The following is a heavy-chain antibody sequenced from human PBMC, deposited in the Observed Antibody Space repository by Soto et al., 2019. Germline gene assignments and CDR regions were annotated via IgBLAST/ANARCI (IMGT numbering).Heavy chain of an antibody. Sequence: GESLKISCAASGFTFSSYAMSWVRQAPGKGLEWVSAISGSGGSTYYADSVKGRFTISRDNSKNTLYLQMNSLRAEDTAVYYCAKAKGYCSGGSCYLKGPDAFDIWGQGTMVTVSS. D-gene: IGHD2-15*01. CDR2: ISGSGGST. CDR1: GFTFSSYA. J-gene: IGHJ3*02. CDR3: AKAKGYCSGGSCYLKGPDAFDI. V-gene: IGHV3-23*01.